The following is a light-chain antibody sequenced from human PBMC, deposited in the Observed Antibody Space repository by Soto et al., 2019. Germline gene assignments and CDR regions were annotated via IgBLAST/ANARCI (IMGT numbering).Light chain of an antibody. V-gene: IGLV1-47*01. CDR2: RNN. CDR3: AAWDDSLSAFGV. J-gene: IGLJ1*01. Sequence: QSVLTQPPSASGTPGQRVTISCSGSSSNIGSNYVYWYQQLPGTAPKLLIYRNNQRPSGVPDRFSGSKSGTSASLAISGLRSEDEADYYCAAWDDSLSAFGVFGTGTKLTVL. CDR1: SSNIGSNY.